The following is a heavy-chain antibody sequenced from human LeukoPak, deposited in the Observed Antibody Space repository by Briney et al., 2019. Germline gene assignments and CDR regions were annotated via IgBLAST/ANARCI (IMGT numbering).Heavy chain of an antibody. D-gene: IGHD6-19*01. Sequence: SETLSLTCTVSGRSISSSSYYWGWIRQPPGNGLEWIGSIYYSGSTYYNPSLKSRVTISVDTSKNQFSLKLSSVTAADTAVYYCARDRDSSGWPANDYWGQGTLVTVSS. CDR2: IYYSGST. CDR1: GRSISSSSYY. V-gene: IGHV4-39*07. CDR3: ARDRDSSGWPANDY. J-gene: IGHJ4*02.